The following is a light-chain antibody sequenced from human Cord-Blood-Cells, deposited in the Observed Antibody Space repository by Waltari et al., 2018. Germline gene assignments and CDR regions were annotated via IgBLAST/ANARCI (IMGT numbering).Light chain of an antibody. CDR1: RRDVGGYNY. J-gene: IGLJ2*01. CDR3: SSYTSSSTVV. V-gene: IGLV2-14*01. Sequence: QSALTQPASVSGSPGQSITISCTGPRRDVGGYNYVSWYQQHPGKAPKLMIYEGSKRPSGVSNRFSGSKSGNTASLSISGLQAEDEADYYCSSYTSSSTVVFGGGTKLTVL. CDR2: EGS.